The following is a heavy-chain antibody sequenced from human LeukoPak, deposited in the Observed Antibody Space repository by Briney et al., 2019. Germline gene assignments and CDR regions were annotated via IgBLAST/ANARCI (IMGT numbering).Heavy chain of an antibody. CDR2: IYHSGST. CDR1: GYSISSGYY. Sequence: PSETLSLTCTVSGYSISSGYYWGWIRQPPGQGLEWIGSIYHSGSTYYNPSLKSRVTISVDTSKNQFSLKLSSVTAADTAVYYCARDTNIVATMTFDYWGQGTLVTVSS. V-gene: IGHV4-38-2*02. D-gene: IGHD5-12*01. CDR3: ARDTNIVATMTFDY. J-gene: IGHJ4*02.